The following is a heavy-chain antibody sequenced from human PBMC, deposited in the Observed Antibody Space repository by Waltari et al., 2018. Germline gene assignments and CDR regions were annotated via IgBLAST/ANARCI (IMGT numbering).Heavy chain of an antibody. Sequence: QVQLVQSGAEVKKPGSSVKVSCKASGGTFSSYAISWVRQATGQRLEWMGGIIPIFGTANYAQKFQGRVTITTDESTSTAYMELSSLRSEDTAVYYCAREKGSSLATHGLNWFDPWGQGTLVTVSS. CDR1: GGTFSSYA. V-gene: IGHV1-69*05. J-gene: IGHJ5*02. CDR2: IIPIFGTA. D-gene: IGHD2-15*01. CDR3: AREKGSSLATHGLNWFDP.